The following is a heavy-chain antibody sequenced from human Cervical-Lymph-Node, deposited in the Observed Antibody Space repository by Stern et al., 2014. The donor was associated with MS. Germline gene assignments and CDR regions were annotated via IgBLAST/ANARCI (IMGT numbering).Heavy chain of an antibody. D-gene: IGHD6-13*01. Sequence: VHLVESGGGVVQPGRSLRLSCAASGFSFSRYAMHWVRQAPGKGLEWVALIWYDGSNPYYADSVTGRFTISRDNSKTTLYLQMNSLRAEDTAFYSWASGYGSSPYSFYYWGRGPLVTFPP. V-gene: IGHV3-33*01. J-gene: IGHJ4*02. CDR1: GFSFSRYA. CDR2: IWYDGSNP. CDR3: ASGYGSSPYSFYY.